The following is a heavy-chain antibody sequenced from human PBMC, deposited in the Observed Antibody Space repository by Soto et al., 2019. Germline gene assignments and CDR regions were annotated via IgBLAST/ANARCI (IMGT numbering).Heavy chain of an antibody. D-gene: IGHD3-10*01. J-gene: IGHJ4*02. V-gene: IGHV3-30*04. CDR1: AFTFSNYT. CDR3: AGRSGSSDY. Sequence: QVQLVESGGGVVQPGKSLRLSCAASAFTFSNYTMHWVRQAPGKGLEWVALMSYDGSDKYYADAMKGRFTISRDNSKNTLYLKMDSLRVEDTALYYCAGRSGSSDYWGQGTLVTVSS. CDR2: MSYDGSDK.